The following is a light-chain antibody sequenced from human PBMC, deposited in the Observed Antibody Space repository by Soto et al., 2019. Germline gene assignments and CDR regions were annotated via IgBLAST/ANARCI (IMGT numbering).Light chain of an antibody. J-gene: IGKJ4*01. CDR2: TAS. CDR3: QQGKSFPLT. Sequence: DIQMTQSPSSVSASVGDRVTITCRASQDINKWLAWYQQKPGLAPNLVIYTASRLHGGGPSRFSGSASGTDFTLNISSLQPEDVATYYCQQGKSFPLTFGGGTKVEI. CDR1: QDINKW. V-gene: IGKV1-12*01.